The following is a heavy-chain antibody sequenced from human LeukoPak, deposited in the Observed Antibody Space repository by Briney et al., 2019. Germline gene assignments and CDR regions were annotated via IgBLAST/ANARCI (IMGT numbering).Heavy chain of an antibody. CDR2: IWYDGSNK. J-gene: IGHJ4*02. CDR1: GFTFSSYA. Sequence: GGSLRLSCAASGFTFSSYAMHWVRQAPGKGLEWVAVIWYDGSNKYYADSVKGRFTISRDNTKNSLYLQMNSLRDEDTTVYYCARDRAPLDYWGQGTLVTVSS. V-gene: IGHV3-33*08. CDR3: ARDRAPLDY.